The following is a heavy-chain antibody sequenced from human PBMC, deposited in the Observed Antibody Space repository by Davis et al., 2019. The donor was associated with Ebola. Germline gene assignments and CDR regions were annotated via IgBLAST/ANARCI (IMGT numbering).Heavy chain of an antibody. V-gene: IGHV1-69*13. Sequence: SVKVSCKASGYTFNSYYIHWVRQAPGQGLEWMGGIIPIFGTANYAQKFQGRVTITADESTSTAYMELSSLRSEDTAVYYCARAPIVVVPAAPDYYYYYMDVWGKGTTVTVSS. D-gene: IGHD2-2*01. CDR2: IIPIFGTA. J-gene: IGHJ6*03. CDR1: GYTFNSYY. CDR3: ARAPIVVVPAAPDYYYYYMDV.